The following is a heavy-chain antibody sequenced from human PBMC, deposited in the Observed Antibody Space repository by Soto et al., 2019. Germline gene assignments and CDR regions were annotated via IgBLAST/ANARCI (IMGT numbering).Heavy chain of an antibody. V-gene: IGHV1-8*01. D-gene: IGHD6-13*01. Sequence: QVQLVQSGAEVKKPGASVKVSCKASGYTFTSYDINWVRQATGQGREWMGWMNTNSGNTGYAQKFQGRVTMTRNTSISTAYMELSSLRSEDTAVYYCARGPGSWYYYYMDVWGKGTTVTVSS. CDR2: MNTNSGNT. CDR3: ARGPGSWYYYYMDV. CDR1: GYTFTSYD. J-gene: IGHJ6*03.